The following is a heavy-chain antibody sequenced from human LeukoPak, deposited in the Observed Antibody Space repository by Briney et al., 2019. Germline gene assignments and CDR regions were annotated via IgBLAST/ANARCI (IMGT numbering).Heavy chain of an antibody. Sequence: ASVKVSCKASGYAFTSYGISWVRQAPGQGLEWMGWISAYNGNTNYAQKLQGRVTMTTDTSTSTAYMELRSLRSDDTAVYYCARGLSDSPLGYCSGGSCYCCDWFDPWGQGTLVTVSS. CDR1: GYAFTSYG. V-gene: IGHV1-18*01. CDR3: ARGLSDSPLGYCSGGSCYCCDWFDP. CDR2: ISAYNGNT. J-gene: IGHJ5*02. D-gene: IGHD2-15*01.